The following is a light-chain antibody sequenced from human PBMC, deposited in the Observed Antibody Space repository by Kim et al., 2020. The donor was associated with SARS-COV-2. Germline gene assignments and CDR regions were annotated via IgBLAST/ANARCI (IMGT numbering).Light chain of an antibody. CDR3: QQVELYPS. V-gene: IGKV1-9*01. Sequence: SASVGDRVTITFRASQDITDRLAWYQQRPGTAPKLLILAASTLHAGVPSRFSGGGTGTEFSLTIDSLQPEDFATYYCQQVELYPSFGPGTKVDIK. CDR1: QDITDR. CDR2: AAS. J-gene: IGKJ3*01.